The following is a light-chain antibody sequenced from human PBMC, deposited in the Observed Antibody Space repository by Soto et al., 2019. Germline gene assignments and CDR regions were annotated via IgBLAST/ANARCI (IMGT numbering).Light chain of an antibody. J-gene: IGKJ1*01. Sequence: DIQMTQSPSTLSASVGDRVTITCRASQSISTYFNWYQQKPGTAPKLLIYSASSVETGVPPRFSGSGSGRDFSLTISSLRPEDNATNFYQQRYTSPPWTFGQGTKVDIK. CDR2: SAS. CDR3: QQRYTSPPWT. V-gene: IGKV1-39*01. CDR1: QSISTY.